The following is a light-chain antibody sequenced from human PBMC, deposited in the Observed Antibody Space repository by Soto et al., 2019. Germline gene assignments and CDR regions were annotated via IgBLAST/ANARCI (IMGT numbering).Light chain of an antibody. CDR1: QGISSW. Sequence: DIQMTQSPSTLSASVGDRVTITCRASQGISSWLAWYQQKPGKAPKLLIYKASSLESGVPSRFSGSGSGTEFTLTISSLQPDDFETYYCQQYNSYTWTLGQGTKADIK. CDR2: KAS. V-gene: IGKV1-5*03. CDR3: QQYNSYTWT. J-gene: IGKJ1*01.